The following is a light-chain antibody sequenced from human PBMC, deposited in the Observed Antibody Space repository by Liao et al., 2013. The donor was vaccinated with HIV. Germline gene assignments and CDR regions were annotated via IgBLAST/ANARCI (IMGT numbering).Light chain of an antibody. V-gene: IGLV3-1*01. CDR1: KMGDKY. CDR2: QGN. Sequence: SDDLTQPPSVSVSPGQTATITCSGPKMGDKYVSWYQQRPGQSPVLVIFQGNKRPSGIPERFSGSNSGHTATLTISGTQPLDEADYYCQAWDSTTSAYVFGIGTKVTVL. J-gene: IGLJ1*01. CDR3: QAWDSTTSAYV.